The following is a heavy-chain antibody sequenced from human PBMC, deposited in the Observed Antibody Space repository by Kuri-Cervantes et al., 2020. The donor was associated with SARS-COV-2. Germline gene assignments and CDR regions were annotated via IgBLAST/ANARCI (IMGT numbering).Heavy chain of an antibody. Sequence: SETLSLTCTVSGGSISSGSYYWSWVRQPAGKGLEWIGRIYTSGSTNYNPSLKSRVTISVDTSKNQFSLKLSSVTAADTAVYYCARRHYDFWSGSMLDYWGQGTLVTVSS. J-gene: IGHJ4*02. CDR1: GGSISSGSYY. CDR3: ARRHYDFWSGSMLDY. D-gene: IGHD3-3*01. V-gene: IGHV4-61*02. CDR2: IYTSGST.